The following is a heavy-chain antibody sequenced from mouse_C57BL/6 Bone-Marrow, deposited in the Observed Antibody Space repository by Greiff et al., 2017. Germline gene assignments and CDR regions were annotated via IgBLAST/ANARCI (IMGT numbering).Heavy chain of an antibody. D-gene: IGHD2-2*01. CDR1: GFTFSSYA. J-gene: IGHJ3*01. V-gene: IGHV5-9-1*02. Sequence: EVKLMESGEGLVKPGGSLKLSCAASGFTFSSYAMSWVRQTPERRLEWVAYIGSGGDYIYFADPVKGRFTISRDNPRNTLYLKKSSLKSEDTAMYYCTRNLIGYGYDLRSFAYWGQGTLVTVSA. CDR2: IGSGGDYI. CDR3: TRNLIGYGYDLRSFAY.